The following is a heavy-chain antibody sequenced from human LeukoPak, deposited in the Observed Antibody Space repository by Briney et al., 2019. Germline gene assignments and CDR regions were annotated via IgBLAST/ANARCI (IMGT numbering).Heavy chain of an antibody. CDR2: ISSSSSYI. D-gene: IGHD3-3*01. Sequence: TRGSLRLSCAASGFTFSSYSMNWVRQAPGKGLEWVSSISSSSSYIYYADSVKGRFTISRDNAKNSLYLQMNSLRAEDTAVYYCARDETIFGVVIQEYWGQGSLATVSS. V-gene: IGHV3-21*01. J-gene: IGHJ4*02. CDR3: ARDETIFGVVIQEY. CDR1: GFTFSSYS.